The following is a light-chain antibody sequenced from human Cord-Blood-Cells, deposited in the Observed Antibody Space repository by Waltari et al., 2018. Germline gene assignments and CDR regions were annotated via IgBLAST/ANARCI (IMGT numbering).Light chain of an antibody. V-gene: IGLV2-11*01. CDR3: CSYAGSYTYV. J-gene: IGLJ1*01. Sequence: QSALTQPRSVSGSPGQSVTISCTGTSSDVGGYNYVSCYQPHPGKAPKLMIYDVSKRPSGLPDRFSGCKSGNTASLTISGLQAEDEAEYYCCSYAGSYTYVFGTGTKVTVL. CDR1: SSDVGGYNY. CDR2: DVS.